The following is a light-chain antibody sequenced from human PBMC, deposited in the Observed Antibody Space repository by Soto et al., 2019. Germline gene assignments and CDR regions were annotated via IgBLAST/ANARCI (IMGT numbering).Light chain of an antibody. CDR1: QSVSNNY. Sequence: EIVLTQSPGTLSLSPGERATLSCRASQSVSNNYLAWYQQKPGQAPRLLIYGASNRATGIPDRFSGSGSGTDFTLTISRLEPEDFAVYYCQQRISWPPITFGQGTRLEIK. CDR3: QQRISWPPIT. J-gene: IGKJ5*01. V-gene: IGKV3D-20*02. CDR2: GAS.